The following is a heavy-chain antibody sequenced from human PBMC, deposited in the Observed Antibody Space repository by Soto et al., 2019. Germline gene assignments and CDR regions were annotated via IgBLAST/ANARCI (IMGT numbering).Heavy chain of an antibody. Sequence: AVKVSCKASGCTFSSYAISWVRQAPGQGLEWMGGIIPIFGTANYAQKFQGRVTITADESTSTAYMELCSLRSEDTAVYYCASLEMATIVDWYFDLWGRGTLVTVSS. CDR3: ASLEMATIVDWYFDL. CDR2: IIPIFGTA. CDR1: GCTFSSYA. D-gene: IGHD5-12*01. J-gene: IGHJ2*01. V-gene: IGHV1-69*13.